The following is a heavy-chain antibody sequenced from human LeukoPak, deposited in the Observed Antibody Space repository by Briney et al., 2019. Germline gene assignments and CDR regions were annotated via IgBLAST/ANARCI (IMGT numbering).Heavy chain of an antibody. CDR3: AVQYNSGWYALDY. Sequence: GGPLRLSCAASGFRFNSYGMHWVRQAPGKGREGAAFLRYDGSDKYYADSVKGRFTISRDNSKNTLYLHMDSLRPDDSAVYFCAVQYNSGWYALDYWGQGALVTVSS. J-gene: IGHJ4*02. CDR2: LRYDGSDK. D-gene: IGHD6-13*01. V-gene: IGHV3-30*02. CDR1: GFRFNSYG.